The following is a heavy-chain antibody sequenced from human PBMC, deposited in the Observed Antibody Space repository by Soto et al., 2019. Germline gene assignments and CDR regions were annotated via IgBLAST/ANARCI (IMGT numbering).Heavy chain of an antibody. D-gene: IGHD6-19*01. V-gene: IGHV4-31*03. CDR3: ARGYSSGQGDALDI. Sequence: PSETLSLTCTVSGGSISSGGYYWSWIRQHPGKGLEWIGYIYYSGSTYYNPSLKSRVTISVDTSKNQFSLKLSSVTAADTAVYYCARGYSSGQGDALDIWGQGTMVTVSS. CDR1: GGSISSGGYY. CDR2: IYYSGST. J-gene: IGHJ3*02.